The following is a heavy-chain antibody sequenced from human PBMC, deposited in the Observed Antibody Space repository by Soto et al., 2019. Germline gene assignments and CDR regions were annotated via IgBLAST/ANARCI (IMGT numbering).Heavy chain of an antibody. V-gene: IGHV3-33*01. CDR1: GFTFSSYG. CDR2: IWYDGSNK. D-gene: IGHD2-15*01. Sequence: QVQLVESGGGVVQPGRSLRLSCAASGFTFSSYGMHWVRQAPGKGLEWVAVIWYDGSNKYYADSVKGRFTISRDNSENTLYLQMNSLRAEDTAVYYCARDGRGYCSGGSCHYYYGMDVWGQGTTVTVSS. CDR3: ARDGRGYCSGGSCHYYYGMDV. J-gene: IGHJ6*02.